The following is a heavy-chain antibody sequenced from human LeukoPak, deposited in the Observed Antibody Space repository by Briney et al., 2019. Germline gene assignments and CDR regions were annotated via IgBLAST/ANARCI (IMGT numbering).Heavy chain of an antibody. D-gene: IGHD3-22*01. CDR1: GGSLSDYY. Sequence: PSETLSLTCAVYGGSLSDYYWSWIRQPPGKGLEWIGEINNSGSTNYNPSLKSRVTISVGTSKNQFSLKLSSVTAADTAVYYCARWSSNYYDTSGRRFDPWGQGTLVTVSS. J-gene: IGHJ5*02. V-gene: IGHV4-34*01. CDR2: INNSGST. CDR3: ARWSSNYYDTSGRRFDP.